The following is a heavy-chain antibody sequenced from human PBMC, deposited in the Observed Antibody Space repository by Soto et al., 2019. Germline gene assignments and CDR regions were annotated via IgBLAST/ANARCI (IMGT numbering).Heavy chain of an antibody. CDR2: IIPIFGTA. CDR3: ARAARPEGYYDILTGYPFGYYYYGMDV. D-gene: IGHD3-9*01. Sequence: GASVKVSCKASGGTFSSYAISWVRQAPGQGLEWMGGIIPIFGTANYAQKFQGRVTITADESTSTAYMELSSLRSEDTAVYYCARAARPEGYYDILTGYPFGYYYYGMDVWGQGTTVTVSS. J-gene: IGHJ6*02. CDR1: GGTFSSYA. V-gene: IGHV1-69*13.